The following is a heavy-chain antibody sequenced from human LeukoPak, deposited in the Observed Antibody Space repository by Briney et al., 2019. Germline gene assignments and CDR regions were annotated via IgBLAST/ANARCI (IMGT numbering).Heavy chain of an antibody. V-gene: IGHV4-34*01. D-gene: IGHD3-22*01. CDR1: GGSFSGYY. J-gene: IGHJ3*02. CDR3: ARPSRSSGYYSRPHAFDI. Sequence: PSETLSLTCAVYGGSFSGYYWSWIRQPPGKGLEWIGEINHSGSTNYNPSLKSRVTISVDTSKNQFSLKLSSVTAADTAVYYCARPSRSSGYYSRPHAFDIWGQGTMVTVSS. CDR2: INHSGST.